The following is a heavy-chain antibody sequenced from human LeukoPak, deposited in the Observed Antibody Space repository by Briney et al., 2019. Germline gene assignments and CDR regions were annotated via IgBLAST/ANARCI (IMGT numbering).Heavy chain of an antibody. CDR1: GYTFTSYA. Sequence: GASVKVSCKASGYTFTSYAMNWVRQAPGQGLEWMGWINTNTGNPTYAQGFTGRFVFSLDTSVSTAYLQISSLKAEDTAVYYCARVKQYDILTGYWPPYYYYGMDVWGQGTTVTVSS. V-gene: IGHV7-4-1*02. CDR3: ARVKQYDILTGYWPPYYYYGMDV. J-gene: IGHJ6*02. D-gene: IGHD3-9*01. CDR2: INTNTGNP.